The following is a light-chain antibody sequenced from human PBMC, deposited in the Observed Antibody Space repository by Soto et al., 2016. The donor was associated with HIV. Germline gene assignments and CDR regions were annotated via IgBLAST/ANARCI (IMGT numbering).Light chain of an antibody. J-gene: IGLJ3*02. V-gene: IGLV3-21*03. CDR2: DDS. Sequence: SYVLTQPPSVSVAPGKTATITCAGDNIGSKSVHWYQQKPGQAPVLIVHDDSDRPSGIPERFSGSNSGNMATLTISRVEVGDEADYYCQVWPGSSDPRVFGGGTKVTVL. CDR1: NIGSKS. CDR3: QVWPGSSDPRV.